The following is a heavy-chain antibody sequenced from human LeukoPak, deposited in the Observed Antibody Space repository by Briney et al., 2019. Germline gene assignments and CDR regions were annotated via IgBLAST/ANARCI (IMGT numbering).Heavy chain of an antibody. V-gene: IGHV3-53*01. J-gene: IGHJ4*02. D-gene: IGHD3-9*01. CDR1: GFMVGHKY. Sequence: PGGSLRLSCAASGFMVGHKYMSWVRQAPGKGLEWLSIIYAGGNTYSADSVKGRFTISRDNSKNTLYLQMNSLRADDTAVYYCAKDLPPLRYFDWSSCFDYWGQGTLVTVSS. CDR3: AKDLPPLRYFDWSSCFDY. CDR2: IYAGGNT.